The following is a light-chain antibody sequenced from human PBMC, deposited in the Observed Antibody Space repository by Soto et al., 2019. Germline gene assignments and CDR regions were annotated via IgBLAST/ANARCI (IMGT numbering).Light chain of an antibody. CDR3: SSYASSNTWV. CDR2: EVS. Sequence: QSALPQPASVSGSPGQSITISCTGTSSDVGGYNYVSWYQQHPGNAPKLMIYEVSNRPSGVSNRFSGSKSGNTASLTISGLQAEDEADYYCSSYASSNTWVFGGGTKLTVL. CDR1: SSDVGGYNY. V-gene: IGLV2-14*01. J-gene: IGLJ3*02.